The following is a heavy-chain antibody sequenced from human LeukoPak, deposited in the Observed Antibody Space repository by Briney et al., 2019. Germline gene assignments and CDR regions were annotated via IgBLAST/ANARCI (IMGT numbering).Heavy chain of an antibody. D-gene: IGHD6-13*01. V-gene: IGHV3-23*01. CDR2: ISGSGGFT. CDR1: GLTFSSYG. Sequence: GGTLRLSCAASGLTFSSYGMSWVRQAPGKGLEWVSAISGSGGFTYYADSVKGRFTISRDNSKNTLYLQLNSLRAEDTAVYYCAKQGRGLAAAYFDFWGQGTLVTVSS. CDR3: AKQGRGLAAAYFDF. J-gene: IGHJ4*02.